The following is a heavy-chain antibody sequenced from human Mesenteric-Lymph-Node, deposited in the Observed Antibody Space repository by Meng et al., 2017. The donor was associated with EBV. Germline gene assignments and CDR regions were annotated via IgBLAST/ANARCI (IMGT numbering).Heavy chain of an antibody. CDR3: AHSGICSPGACYSWYFDV. D-gene: IGHD2-15*01. CDR2: IYWDDDK. V-gene: IGHV2-5*02. CDR1: GFSLPTSGVG. J-gene: IGHJ4*02. Sequence: QITLKESGPTLVKPTQTLTLTCTFSGFSLPTSGVGVGWIRQPPGKALEWLALIYWDDDKRYSPSLNGRLTITKDTSKNQVVLTMTNMNPVDTATYYCAHSGICSPGACYSWYFDVWGQGTLGTVAS.